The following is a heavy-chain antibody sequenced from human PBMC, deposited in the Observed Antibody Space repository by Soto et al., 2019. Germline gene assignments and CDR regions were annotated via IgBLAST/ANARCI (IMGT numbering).Heavy chain of an antibody. Sequence: SETLSLTCAVYGGSFSGYYWSWIRQPPGKGLEWIGEINHSGSTNYNPSLKSRVTISVDTSKNQFSLKLSSVTAADTAVYYCARAAATHYYGMDVWGQGTTVTVSS. J-gene: IGHJ6*02. CDR2: INHSGST. CDR1: GGSFSGYY. V-gene: IGHV4-34*01. CDR3: ARAAATHYYGMDV. D-gene: IGHD1-26*01.